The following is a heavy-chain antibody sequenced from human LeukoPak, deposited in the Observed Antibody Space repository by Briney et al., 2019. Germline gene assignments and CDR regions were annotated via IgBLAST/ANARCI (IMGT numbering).Heavy chain of an antibody. CDR1: GVSISSGGYY. J-gene: IGHJ4*02. V-gene: IGHV4-31*03. CDR2: IYYSGST. D-gene: IGHD3-22*01. CDR3: ARNSKKRYYDSSGYTIDY. Sequence: SQTLSLTCTVSGVSISSGGYYWSWIRQHPGKGLEWIGYIYYSGSTYYNPSLKSRVTISVDTSKNQFSLKLSSVTAADTAVYYCARNSKKRYYDSSGYTIDYWGQGTLVTVSS.